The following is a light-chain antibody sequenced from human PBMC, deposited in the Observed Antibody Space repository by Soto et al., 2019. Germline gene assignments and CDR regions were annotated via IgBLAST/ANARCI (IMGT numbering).Light chain of an antibody. V-gene: IGKV1-12*01. J-gene: IGKJ4*01. CDR2: KRT. CDR1: QVISAW. Sequence: DIQMTQSPSSVSASVGDTVTITCRASQVISAWLAWYQQKPGRAPRLLIYKRTNLQVGIPPRFSGSASEIDFTFTLTITNLEPDDFATYYCHQASSYPLTFGGGTKVEN. CDR3: HQASSYPLT.